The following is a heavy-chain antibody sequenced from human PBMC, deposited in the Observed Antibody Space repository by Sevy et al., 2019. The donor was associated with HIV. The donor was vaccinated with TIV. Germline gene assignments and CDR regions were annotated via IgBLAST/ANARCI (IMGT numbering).Heavy chain of an antibody. CDR2: IWYDGSNK. CDR1: GFTFSSYG. Sequence: GGSLRLSCAASGFTFSSYGMHWVRQAPGKGLEWVAVIWYDGSNKYYADSVEGRFTISRDNSKNTLYLQMNSLRAEDTAVYYCARDLRYYGMDVWGQGTTVTVSS. J-gene: IGHJ6*02. V-gene: IGHV3-33*01. CDR3: ARDLRYYGMDV.